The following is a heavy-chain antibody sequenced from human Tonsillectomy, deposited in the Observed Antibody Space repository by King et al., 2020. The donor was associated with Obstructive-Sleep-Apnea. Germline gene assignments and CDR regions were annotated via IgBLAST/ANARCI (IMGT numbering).Heavy chain of an antibody. CDR2: VRYDGSNK. D-gene: IGHD6-13*01. CDR1: GFTFSSYG. J-gene: IGHJ6*02. CDR3: AKNEPYSSRWYSRLNYYYYGMDV. Sequence: VQLVESGGGVVQPGRSLRLSCAASGFTFSSYGMHWVRQAPGKGLEWVAFVRYDGSNKYYADSVKGRFTISRDNSNNTLYLQMNSLRAEDTAVYYCAKNEPYSSRWYSRLNYYYYGMDVWGQGTTVTVSS. V-gene: IGHV3-30*02.